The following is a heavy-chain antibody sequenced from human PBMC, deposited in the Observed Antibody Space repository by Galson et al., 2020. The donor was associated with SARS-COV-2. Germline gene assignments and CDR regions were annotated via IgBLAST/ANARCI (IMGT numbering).Heavy chain of an antibody. V-gene: IGHV3-74*01. Sequence: ALHGESLKIPCAASGFSFSSYWMHWVRQGPGKGLVWVSRLNSDGSSTSYADSVKGRFTIPRDNAKHTLYLQMNSLRAEDTDVYYCARDQLDYYDSSGYSEIYYYYYLDVWGKGTTVTVSS. CDR1: GFSFSSYW. CDR3: ARDQLDYYDSSGYSEIYYYYYLDV. D-gene: IGHD3-22*01. J-gene: IGHJ6*03. CDR2: LNSDGSST.